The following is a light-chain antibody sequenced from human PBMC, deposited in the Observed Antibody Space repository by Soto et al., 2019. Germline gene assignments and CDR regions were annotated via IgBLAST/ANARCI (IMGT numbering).Light chain of an antibody. CDR3: GTWDSSLSTGGV. CDR2: DNN. V-gene: IGLV1-51*01. J-gene: IGLJ3*02. Sequence: QSVLTQPPSVSAAPGQKVTISCSGSSSNIGNNYVSWYQHLPGTAPKLLIYDNNKRPSGIPDRFSGSKSGTSATLDITGLQTGDEADYYCGTWDSSLSTGGVFGGGTKLTVL. CDR1: SSNIGNNY.